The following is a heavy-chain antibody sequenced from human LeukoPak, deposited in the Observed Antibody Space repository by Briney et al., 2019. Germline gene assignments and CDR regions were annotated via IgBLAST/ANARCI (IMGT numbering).Heavy chain of an antibody. D-gene: IGHD2-15*01. J-gene: IGHJ6*03. V-gene: IGHV3-30*18. CDR1: GFIFNSYA. CDR2: ISYDGTNK. CDR3: AKNVERGAYCSGGSCYPYYYYYMDV. Sequence: GGSLRLSCAASGFIFNSYAMHWVRQAPGKGLEWVAAISYDGTNKYYADSVKGRFTISRDNSKNTLYLQMNSLRAEDTAVYYCAKNVERGAYCSGGSCYPYYYYYMDVWGKGTTVTISS.